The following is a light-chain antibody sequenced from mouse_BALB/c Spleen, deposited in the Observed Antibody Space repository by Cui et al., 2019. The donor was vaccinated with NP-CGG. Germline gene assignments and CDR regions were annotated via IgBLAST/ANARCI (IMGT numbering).Light chain of an antibody. V-gene: IGLV1*01. CDR2: GTN. Sequence: QAVVNQEPALTTSPGETVTLTCRSSTGAVTTSNYANWVQEKPDHLFTGLIGGTNNRPPGVPARFSGSLIGDKAALTITGAQTEDEAIYFCALWYSNHWVFGGGTKLTVL. CDR3: ALWYSNHWV. J-gene: IGLJ1*01. CDR1: TGAVTTSNY.